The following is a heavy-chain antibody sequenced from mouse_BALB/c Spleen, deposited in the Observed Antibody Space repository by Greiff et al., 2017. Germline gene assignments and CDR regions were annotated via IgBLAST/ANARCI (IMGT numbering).Heavy chain of an antibody. V-gene: IGHV1-18*01. Sequence: EVQLQQSGPELVKPGASVKIPCKASGYTFTDYNMDWVKQSHGKSLEWIGDINPNNGGTIYNQKFKGKATLTVDKSSSTAYMELRSLTSEDTAVYYCARYGLPRGTEYYAMDYWGQGTSVTVSS. J-gene: IGHJ4*01. CDR2: INPNNGGT. CDR3: ARYGLPRGTEYYAMDY. D-gene: IGHD1-1*02. CDR1: GYTFTDYN.